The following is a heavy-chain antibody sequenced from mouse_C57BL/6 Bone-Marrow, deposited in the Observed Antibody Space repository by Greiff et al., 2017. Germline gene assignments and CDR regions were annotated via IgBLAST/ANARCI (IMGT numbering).Heavy chain of an antibody. V-gene: IGHV1-81*01. D-gene: IGHD2-3*01. CDR3: AIDGYYDAIDY. CDR2: IYPRSGNT. Sequence: QVQLQQSGAELVRPGASVKMSCKASGYTFTSYGISWVKQRTGQGLEWIGEIYPRSGNTYYNEKFKGKATLTVDKSSSTAYMELRSLTSDVSAVYFCAIDGYYDAIDYWAQGTSVTCSS. CDR1: GYTFTSYG. J-gene: IGHJ4*01.